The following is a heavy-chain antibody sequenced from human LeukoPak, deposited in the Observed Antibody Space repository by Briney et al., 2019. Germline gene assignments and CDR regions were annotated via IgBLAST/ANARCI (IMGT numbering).Heavy chain of an antibody. Sequence: GGSLRLSCAASGFTFSSYAMSWVRQAPGKGLEWVSAISGSGGSTYYADSVKGRFTISRDNAKNSLYLQMNSLRAEDTAVYYCARDLSTMVRGVIFDYWGQGTLVTVSS. CDR1: GFTFSSYA. J-gene: IGHJ4*02. CDR3: ARDLSTMVRGVIFDY. D-gene: IGHD3-10*01. V-gene: IGHV3-23*01. CDR2: ISGSGGST.